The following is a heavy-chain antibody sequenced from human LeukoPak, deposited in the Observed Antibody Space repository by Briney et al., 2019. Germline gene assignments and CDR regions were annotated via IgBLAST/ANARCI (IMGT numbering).Heavy chain of an antibody. J-gene: IGHJ5*02. V-gene: IGHV7-4-1*02. Sequence: ASVKVSCKASGYTFTSYAMNWVRQAPRQGLEWMGWINTNTGNPTYAQGFTGRFVFSLDTSVSTAYLQISSLKAEDTAVYYCARDSLGGWPNWFDPWGQGTLVTVSS. D-gene: IGHD6-19*01. CDR1: GYTFTSYA. CDR2: INTNTGNP. CDR3: ARDSLGGWPNWFDP.